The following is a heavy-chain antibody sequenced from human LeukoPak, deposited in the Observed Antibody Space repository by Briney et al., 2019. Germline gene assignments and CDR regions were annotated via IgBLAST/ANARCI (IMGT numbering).Heavy chain of an antibody. D-gene: IGHD2-15*01. CDR1: GFTFSSYA. Sequence: GGSLTLSYAASGFTFSSYALSWVRQAPGKGLEWVSGISDSGGRTYYADAVKGRFSISRDNSKNTLYLQMNSLRAEDTAVYYCAKEPYHLRYCIGGSCYPMEWYWGQGTLVTVSS. CDR3: AKEPYHLRYCIGGSCYPMEWY. CDR2: ISDSGGRT. J-gene: IGHJ4*02. V-gene: IGHV3-23*01.